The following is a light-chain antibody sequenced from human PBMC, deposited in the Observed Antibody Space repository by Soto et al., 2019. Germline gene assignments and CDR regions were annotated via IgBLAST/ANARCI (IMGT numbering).Light chain of an antibody. J-gene: IGKJ1*01. CDR3: QQYNNWPPWT. CDR2: AAS. Sequence: EIVMTQSAATLSVSPGERATLSCRASQTIRINLAWYQQKPGQAPRLLIYAASSRATGIPARFSGSGSGTEFTLTISSLQSEDFAVYYCQQYNNWPPWTFGQGTKVDIK. V-gene: IGKV3-15*01. CDR1: QTIRIN.